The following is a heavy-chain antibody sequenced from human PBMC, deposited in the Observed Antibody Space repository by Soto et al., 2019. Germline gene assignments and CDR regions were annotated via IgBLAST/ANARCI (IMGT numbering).Heavy chain of an antibody. CDR1: GYTFTSYA. CDR3: ARGGSRYYYYGMDV. V-gene: IGHV1-3*01. D-gene: IGHD1-26*01. CDR2: INAGNGNT. Sequence: ASVKVSCKASGYTFTSYAMHWVRQAPGQRLEWMGWINAGNGNTKYSQKFQGRVTITRDTSASTAYMELSSLRSEDTAVYYCARGGSRYYYYGMDVWGQGTTVTVSS. J-gene: IGHJ6*02.